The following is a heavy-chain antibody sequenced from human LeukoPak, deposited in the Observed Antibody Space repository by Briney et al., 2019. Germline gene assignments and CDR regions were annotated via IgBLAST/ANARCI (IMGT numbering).Heavy chain of an antibody. CDR1: GDSVSSKSAA. CDR3: SRGMFGSPYGMDV. CDR2: TFYRSKWYN. J-gene: IGHJ6*02. V-gene: IGHV6-1*01. D-gene: IGHD3-3*02. Sequence: SQTLSLTCAISGDSVSSKSAAWNWIRQSPSRGLEWLGMTFYRSKWYNDYAVSVKSRITINPDTSRNQFSLQLNSVTPEDTAVYYCSRGMFGSPYGMDVWGQGTTVTVSS.